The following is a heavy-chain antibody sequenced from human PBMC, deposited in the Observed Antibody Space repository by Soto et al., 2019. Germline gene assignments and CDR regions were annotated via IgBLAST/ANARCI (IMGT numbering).Heavy chain of an antibody. CDR3: ARWGTTGGLDV. J-gene: IGHJ4*02. V-gene: IGHV3-33*05. CDR2: TSYDGSNN. D-gene: IGHD3-16*01. CDR1: GFTFRSYV. Sequence: QVQPVESGGGVVQPGTSLRLSCVGSGFTFRSYVIHWVRQAPGKGLEWVALTSYDGSNNFYGDSVKGRFTISRDNSRNTVELQMDSLRLEDTALYYCARWGTTGGLDVWGQGTLVSVSS.